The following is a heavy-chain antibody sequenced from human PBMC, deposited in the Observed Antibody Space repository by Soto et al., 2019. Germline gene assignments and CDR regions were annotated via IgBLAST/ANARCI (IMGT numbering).Heavy chain of an antibody. D-gene: IGHD3-10*01. CDR3: ARVRGDFAFDI. Sequence: QVQLVQSGAEVKKPGSSVKVSCKASGGTFSSYTISWVRQAPGQGLEWMGRIIPILGIANYAQKFQGRFTITADKSTSTAYMELSSLRSEDTAVYYCARVRGDFAFDIWGQGTMVTVSS. J-gene: IGHJ3*02. V-gene: IGHV1-69*02. CDR1: GGTFSSYT. CDR2: IIPILGIA.